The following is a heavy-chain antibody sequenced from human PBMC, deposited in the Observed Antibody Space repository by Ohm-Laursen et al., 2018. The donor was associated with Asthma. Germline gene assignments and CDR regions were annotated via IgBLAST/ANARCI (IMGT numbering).Heavy chain of an antibody. V-gene: IGHV3-21*04. CDR3: ARIGPEWELPGREYSVHH. CDR2: ISTASSFI. D-gene: IGHD1-26*01. CDR1: GYTFSRYR. J-gene: IGHJ1*01. Sequence: GSLRLSCTAPGYTFSRYRKHWVRQIPGKGMEWVASISTASSFIYYADSVWGRFTTSRDNARNSVYLQMNSLRAEDTALYYCARIGPEWELPGREYSVHHWGQGTLVTVSS.